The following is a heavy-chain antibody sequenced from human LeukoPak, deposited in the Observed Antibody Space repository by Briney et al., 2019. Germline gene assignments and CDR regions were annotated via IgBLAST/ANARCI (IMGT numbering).Heavy chain of an antibody. J-gene: IGHJ6*02. CDR1: GFTFSSCG. CDR3: ARDRYGGDYYYYGMDV. Sequence: SGRSLRLSCAASGFTFSSCGMHWVRQAPGKGLEWVAVIWYDGSNKYYADSVKGRFTISRDNSKNTLYLQMNSLRAEDTAVYYCARDRYGGDYYYYGMDVWGQGTTVTVSS. CDR2: IWYDGSNK. V-gene: IGHV3-33*01. D-gene: IGHD4-23*01.